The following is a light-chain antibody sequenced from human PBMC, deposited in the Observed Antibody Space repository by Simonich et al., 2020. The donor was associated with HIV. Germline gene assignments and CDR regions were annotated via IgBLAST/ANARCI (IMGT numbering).Light chain of an antibody. CDR3: QQYYSTPS. V-gene: IGKV4-1*01. CDR1: QSVLTSSNNKNK. Sequence: DIVMTQSPDSLAVSLGERATINCKSSQSVLTSSNNKNKLAWYQQKPGQPPKLLIYWASTRESGVPDRFSGSGSGTDFTLTISSLQAEDVAVYYCQQYYSTPSFGGGTKVEIK. J-gene: IGKJ4*01. CDR2: WAS.